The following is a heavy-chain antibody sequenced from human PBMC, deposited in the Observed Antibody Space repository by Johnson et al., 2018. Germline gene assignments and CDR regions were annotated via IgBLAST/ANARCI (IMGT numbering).Heavy chain of an antibody. J-gene: IGHJ3*02. CDR1: GGSISTSGHY. CDR2: VHYNGST. D-gene: IGHD3-22*01. CDR3: AGIWPPVDKSYYDSDGHYRPFHI. V-gene: IGHV4-39*01. Sequence: QVQLQESGPGLVKPSETLSLTCSVSGGSISTSGHYWGWIRQPPEKGLEWIGTVHYNGSTYYNPSLKSRATISVDTSKIQFSLKLSSVSPSATAVDYWAGIWPPVDKSYYDSDGHYRPFHIWGQGTMVTVSS.